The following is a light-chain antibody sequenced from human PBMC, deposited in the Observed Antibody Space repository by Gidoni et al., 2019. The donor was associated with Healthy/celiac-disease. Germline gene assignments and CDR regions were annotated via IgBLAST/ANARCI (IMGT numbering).Light chain of an antibody. CDR3: GTWDSSLSAYV. Sequence: QSVLTQPPSVSAAPGQTVTISCSGRSSNIGNNYVSWYQQLPGTAPKLLIYDNNKRPSGIPDRFSGSKSGTSATLGITGLQTGDEAEYYCGTWDSSLSAYVFGTGTKVTVL. V-gene: IGLV1-51*01. J-gene: IGLJ1*01. CDR2: DNN. CDR1: SSNIGNNY.